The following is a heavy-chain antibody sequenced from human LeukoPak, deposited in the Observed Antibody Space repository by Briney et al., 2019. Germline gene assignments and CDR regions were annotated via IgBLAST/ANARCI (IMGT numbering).Heavy chain of an antibody. J-gene: IGHJ6*03. Sequence: GASVKVSCKASGYTFTGYYMHWVRQAPGQGLEWMGWISPNSGGTNYAQKFQGRVTMTRDTSISTAYMELSRLRSDDTAVYYCAREYGDYGVSYYYYMDVWGKGTTVTVSS. CDR2: ISPNSGGT. CDR3: AREYGDYGVSYYYYMDV. D-gene: IGHD4-17*01. CDR1: GYTFTGYY. V-gene: IGHV1-2*02.